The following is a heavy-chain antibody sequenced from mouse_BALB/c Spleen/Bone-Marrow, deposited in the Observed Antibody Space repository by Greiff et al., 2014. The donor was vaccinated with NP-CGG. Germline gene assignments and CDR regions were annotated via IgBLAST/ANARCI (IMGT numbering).Heavy chain of an antibody. CDR1: GFTFSSFG. J-gene: IGHJ4*01. D-gene: IGHD3-3*01. Sequence: EVHLVESGGGLVQPGGSRKLSCAASGFTFSSFGMHWVRQAPEKGLEWVAYISSGSSTIYYADTMKGRFTISRDNPKNTLFLQMTSLRSEGTAMYYCTRSGTLGAMDYWGQGTSVTVSS. CDR2: ISSGSSTI. V-gene: IGHV5-17*02. CDR3: TRSGTLGAMDY.